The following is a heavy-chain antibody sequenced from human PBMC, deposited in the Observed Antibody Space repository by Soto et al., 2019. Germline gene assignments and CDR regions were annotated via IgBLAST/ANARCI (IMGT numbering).Heavy chain of an antibody. Sequence: PSETLSLTCTVSGGSISSGGYYWSWIRQHPGKGLEWIGYIYYSGSTYYNPSLKSRVTISVDTSKNQFSLKLSSVTAADTAAYYCARGIQDYYDMRGWFDPWGQGTRVTVSS. V-gene: IGHV4-31*03. CDR2: IYYSGST. D-gene: IGHD3-22*01. CDR3: ARGIQDYYDMRGWFDP. CDR1: GGSISSGGYY. J-gene: IGHJ5*02.